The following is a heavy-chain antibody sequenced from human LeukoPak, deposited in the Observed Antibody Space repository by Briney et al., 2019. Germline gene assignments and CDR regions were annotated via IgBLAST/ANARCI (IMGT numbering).Heavy chain of an antibody. CDR3: AKDQSLWFGELWGYFDY. D-gene: IGHD3-10*01. CDR2: ISYDGSNK. Sequence: PGGSLRLSCAASGFTFSSYGMHWVRQAPGKGLEWVAVISYDGSNKYYADSVKGRFTISRDNSKNTLYLQMNSLRAEDTAVYYCAKDQSLWFGELWGYFDYWGQGTLVTVSS. CDR1: GFTFSSYG. V-gene: IGHV3-30*18. J-gene: IGHJ4*02.